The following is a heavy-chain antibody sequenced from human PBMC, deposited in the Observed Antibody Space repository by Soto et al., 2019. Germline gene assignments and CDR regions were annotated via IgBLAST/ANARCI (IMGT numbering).Heavy chain of an antibody. J-gene: IGHJ4*02. CDR3: RAVAGDFDY. D-gene: IGHD6-19*01. CDR2: ISYDGSNK. Sequence: GGSLRLSCAASGFTFSSYGMHWVRQAPGKGLEWVAVISYDGSNKYYADSVKGRFTISRDNSKNTLYLQMNSLRAEDTAVYYCRAVAGDFDYWGQGTLVTVSS. V-gene: IGHV3-30*03. CDR1: GFTFSSYG.